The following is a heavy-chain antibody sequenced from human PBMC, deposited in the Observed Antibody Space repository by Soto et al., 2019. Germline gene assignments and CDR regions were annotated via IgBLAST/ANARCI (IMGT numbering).Heavy chain of an antibody. Sequence: QVQLQQWGAGLLKPSESLSLNCAVNGGSLSGFYWSWIRQPPGKGLEWIGEIKDGGYTNYSPSLKSRATISSDRSNNQFSLRLNSVTAADMGVYYCARGQEGVVATHWDQGALVTVSS. CDR1: GGSLSGFY. CDR3: ARGQEGVVATH. V-gene: IGHV4-34*01. CDR2: IKDGGYT. D-gene: IGHD5-12*01. J-gene: IGHJ4*02.